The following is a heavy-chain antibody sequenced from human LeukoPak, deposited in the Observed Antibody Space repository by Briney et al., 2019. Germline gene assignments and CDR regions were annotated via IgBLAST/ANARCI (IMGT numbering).Heavy chain of an antibody. D-gene: IGHD5-24*01. CDR3: AIVEMATIGDY. Sequence: GGSLRLSCAASGFTFSSYWMHWVRQAPGKGLVWVSRINSDGSTTTYADSVEGRFTISRDNAKNTLYLQMNSLRAEDTAVYYCAIVEMATIGDYWGQGTLVTVSS. V-gene: IGHV3-74*01. CDR2: INSDGSTT. J-gene: IGHJ4*02. CDR1: GFTFSSYW.